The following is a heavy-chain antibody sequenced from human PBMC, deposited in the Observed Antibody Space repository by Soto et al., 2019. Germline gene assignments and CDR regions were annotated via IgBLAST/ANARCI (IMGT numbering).Heavy chain of an antibody. CDR2: VYHTGST. CDR1: GGSVTSSNFY. J-gene: IGHJ4*02. CDR3: PRGGPTRHD. Sequence: QVQLQESGPGLVKPSETLSLTCTVSGGSVTSSNFYWNWIRQPPGKGLEWIGYVYHTGSTNYNPSLRGRAAISMDTSKNQFSLKLTSLTAADTAVYYCPRGGPTRHDWGQGTLVTVSS. D-gene: IGHD6-6*01. V-gene: IGHV4-61*01.